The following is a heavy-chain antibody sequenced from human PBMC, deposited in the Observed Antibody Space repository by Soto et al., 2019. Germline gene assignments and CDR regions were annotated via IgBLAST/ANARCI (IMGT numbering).Heavy chain of an antibody. CDR3: AWRYCSSTSCYNGFDP. V-gene: IGHV4-59*08. D-gene: IGHD2-2*01. CDR1: GGSISSYY. Sequence: QVQLQESGPGLVKPSETLSLTCTVSGGSISSYYWCWIRQPPGKGLEWIGYIYYSASTNSNPSLNSRGKISLDTSEDPFSLKLSSVTAADTAAYYCAWRYCSSTSCYNGFDPWGQGTLVTVSS. CDR2: IYYSAST. J-gene: IGHJ5*02.